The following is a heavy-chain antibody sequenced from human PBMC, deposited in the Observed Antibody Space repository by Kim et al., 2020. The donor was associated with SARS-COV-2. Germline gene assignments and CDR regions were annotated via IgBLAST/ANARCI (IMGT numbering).Heavy chain of an antibody. Sequence: ASVKVSCKASGYTFTSYGISWVRQAPGQGLEWMGWISAYNGNTNYAQKLQGRVTMTTDTSTSTAYMELRSLRSDDTAVYYCARMVGYCSGGSCDSGWYYYYGMDVWGQGTTGTVSS. CDR3: ARMVGYCSGGSCDSGWYYYYGMDV. D-gene: IGHD2-15*01. V-gene: IGHV1-18*01. CDR2: ISAYNGNT. J-gene: IGHJ6*02. CDR1: GYTFTSYG.